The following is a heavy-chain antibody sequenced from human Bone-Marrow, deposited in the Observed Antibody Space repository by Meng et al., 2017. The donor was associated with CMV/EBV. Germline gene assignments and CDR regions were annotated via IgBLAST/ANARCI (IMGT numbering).Heavy chain of an antibody. CDR3: AGGVGIAVAWKARFDP. Sequence: SETLSLTCTVSGGSISSYYWSWVRQPPGKGLEWIGYIYYSGSNNYNPSLKRRVTIPVDTSKNQFSLKLTSVTAANTAVYYFAGGVGIAVAWKARFDPWGQGTLVTVSS. CDR1: GGSISSYY. CDR2: IYYSGSN. J-gene: IGHJ5*02. V-gene: IGHV4-59*01. D-gene: IGHD6-19*01.